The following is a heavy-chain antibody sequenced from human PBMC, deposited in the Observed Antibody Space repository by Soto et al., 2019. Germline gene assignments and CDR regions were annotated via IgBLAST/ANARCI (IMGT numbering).Heavy chain of an antibody. Sequence: VASVKVSCKASGYTFTSYDINWVRQATGQGLEWMGWMNPNSGNTGYAQKFQGRVTMTRNTSISTAYMELSSLRSEDTAVYYCARSSDFWGGYYPKRNYYYGMDVWGQGTTVTVSS. D-gene: IGHD3-3*01. CDR2: MNPNSGNT. CDR1: GYTFTSYD. J-gene: IGHJ6*02. CDR3: ARSSDFWGGYYPKRNYYYGMDV. V-gene: IGHV1-8*01.